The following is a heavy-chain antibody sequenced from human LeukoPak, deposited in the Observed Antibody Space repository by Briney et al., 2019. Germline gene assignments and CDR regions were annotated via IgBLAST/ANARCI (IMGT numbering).Heavy chain of an antibody. J-gene: IGHJ4*02. Sequence: QPGGSLRLSCAASGFSFSSYAMSWVPQAPGKGLEWVSGITATGGTTYYVDSVKGRFTISRDNSKNTLYLQMNSLRAEDTAVYYCAKGGGWYYYFDYWGQGTLVTVSS. CDR2: ITATGGTT. D-gene: IGHD6-19*01. CDR1: GFSFSSYA. V-gene: IGHV3-23*01. CDR3: AKGGGWYYYFDY.